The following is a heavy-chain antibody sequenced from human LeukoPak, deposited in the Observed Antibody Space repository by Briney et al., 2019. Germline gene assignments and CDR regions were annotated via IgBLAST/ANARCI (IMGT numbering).Heavy chain of an antibody. CDR2: IKSQTDGGTT. Sequence: KPGGSLRLSCAASGFTFNNAWVNWVRQAPGKGLEWVGRIKSQTDGGTTDYAAPVKDRFTISRDDSKNMLYLQMNSLKTEDTAVYYCTTDRYDSSGDYSYAFDIWGQGTMVTVSS. J-gene: IGHJ3*02. CDR1: GFTFNNAW. D-gene: IGHD3-22*01. CDR3: TTDRYDSSGDYSYAFDI. V-gene: IGHV3-15*07.